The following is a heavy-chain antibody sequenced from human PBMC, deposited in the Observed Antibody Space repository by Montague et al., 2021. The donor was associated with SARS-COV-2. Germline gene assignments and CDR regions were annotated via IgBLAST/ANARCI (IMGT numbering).Heavy chain of an antibody. CDR3: ARQDAWAYCGDECYRGWFDS. CDR2: IFYNGST. D-gene: IGHD2-21*01. CDR1: FGSISTYY. Sequence: TLSLTCTVSFGSISTYYWSWIRQPPGKRLEWIGFIFYNGSTKYNPSLKRRVSISLDTSKNQFSLKLGSVTAADTAVYYCARQDAWAYCGDECYRGWFDSWGQGALVTVSS. J-gene: IGHJ5*01. V-gene: IGHV4-59*01.